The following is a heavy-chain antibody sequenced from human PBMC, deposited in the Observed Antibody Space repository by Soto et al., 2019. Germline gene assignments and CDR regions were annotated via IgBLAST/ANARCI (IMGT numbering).Heavy chain of an antibody. CDR1: GGSISSSSYY. V-gene: IGHV4-39*01. CDR3: ARLLIVVVPAAIDYFDY. Sequence: SETLSLTCTVSGGSISSSSYYWGWIRQPPGKGLEWIGSIYYSGSTYYNPSLKSRVTISVDTSKNQFSLKLSSVTAADTAVYYCARLLIVVVPAAIDYFDYRGQGTLVTVSS. CDR2: IYYSGST. D-gene: IGHD2-2*01. J-gene: IGHJ4*02.